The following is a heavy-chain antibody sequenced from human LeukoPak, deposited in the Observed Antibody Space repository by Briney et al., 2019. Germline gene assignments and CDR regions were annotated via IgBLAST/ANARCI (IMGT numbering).Heavy chain of an antibody. Sequence: GESLKFSCKGSGYSFTSYWNGWVRQMPGKGLEWMGIIYPGDSDTRYSPSFQGQVTISADKSISTAYLQWSSLKASDTAMYYCARSQAARVNNWFDPWGQGTLVTVSS. CDR1: GYSFTSYW. CDR3: ARSQAARVNNWFDP. V-gene: IGHV5-51*01. J-gene: IGHJ5*02. CDR2: IYPGDSDT. D-gene: IGHD2-15*01.